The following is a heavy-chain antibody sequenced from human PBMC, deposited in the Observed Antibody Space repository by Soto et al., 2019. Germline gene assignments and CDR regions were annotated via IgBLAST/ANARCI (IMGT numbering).Heavy chain of an antibody. J-gene: IGHJ5*02. D-gene: IGHD3-22*01. Sequence: PGGSLRLSCAASGFTFSSYGMHWVRQAPGKGLEWVAVISYDGSNKYYADSVKGRFTISRDNSKNTLYLQMNSLRAEDTAVYYCATARDDDSSAIGPWGQGTLVTVSS. CDR3: ATARDDDSSAIGP. V-gene: IGHV3-30*03. CDR2: ISYDGSNK. CDR1: GFTFSSYG.